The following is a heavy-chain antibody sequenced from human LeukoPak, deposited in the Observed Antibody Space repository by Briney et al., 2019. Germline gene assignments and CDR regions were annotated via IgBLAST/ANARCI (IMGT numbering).Heavy chain of an antibody. D-gene: IGHD2-2*01. CDR3: ARFRYCSSTSCYFGGDYYYYYMDV. CDR2: ISAYNGNT. CDR1: GYTFTGYY. Sequence: ASVKVSCKASGYTFTGYYMHWVRQAPGQGLEWMGWISAYNGNTNYAQKLQGRVTMTTDTSTSTAYMELRSLRSDDTAVYYCARFRYCSSTSCYFGGDYYYYYMDVWGKGTTVTISS. J-gene: IGHJ6*03. V-gene: IGHV1-18*04.